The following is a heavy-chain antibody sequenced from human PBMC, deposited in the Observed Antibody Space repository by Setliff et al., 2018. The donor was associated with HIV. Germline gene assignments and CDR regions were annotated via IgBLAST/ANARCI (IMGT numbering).Heavy chain of an antibody. D-gene: IGHD3-16*01. CDR3: VRDGGTYAIGDAFDI. V-gene: IGHV4-39*07. J-gene: IGHJ3*02. CDR1: RGSISSGTYY. Sequence: SETLSLTCTVSRGSISSGTYYWTWIRQPPGKGLEWIGSIFSDGATYYNPSLNSRATMSVDTSKNQFSLELSSLTAADTAVYYCVRDGGTYAIGDAFDIWGQGTMVTVSS. CDR2: IFSDGAT.